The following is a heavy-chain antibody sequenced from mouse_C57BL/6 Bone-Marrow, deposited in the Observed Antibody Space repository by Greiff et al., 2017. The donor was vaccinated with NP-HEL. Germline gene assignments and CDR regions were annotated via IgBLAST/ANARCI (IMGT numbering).Heavy chain of an antibody. CDR1: GYTFTSYG. CDR3: ARRITTVVVPFDY. D-gene: IGHD1-1*01. Sequence: VQLQQSGAELARPGASVKLSCKASGYTFTSYGISWVKQRTGQGLEWIGEIYPRSGNTYYNEKFKGKATLTADKSSSTAYMELRSLTSEDSAVYFCARRITTVVVPFDYWGQGTTLTVSS. J-gene: IGHJ2*01. CDR2: IYPRSGNT. V-gene: IGHV1-81*01.